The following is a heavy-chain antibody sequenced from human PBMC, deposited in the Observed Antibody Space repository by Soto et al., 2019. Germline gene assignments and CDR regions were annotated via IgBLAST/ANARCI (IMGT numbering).Heavy chain of an antibody. CDR3: ARTFGGHLYSFDF. D-gene: IGHD3-16*01. CDR2: IYPGDSET. CDR1: GYTFTSNS. J-gene: IGHJ4*02. V-gene: IGHV5-51*03. Sequence: EVQLVQSGAEVKKPGESLKISCKGSGYTFTSNSIGWVRQMPGKGLEWMGIIYPGDSETRYSPSFQGQVTISADKSINTAYLQWSSLKASDTAIYYCARTFGGHLYSFDFWGQGTLVTVSS.